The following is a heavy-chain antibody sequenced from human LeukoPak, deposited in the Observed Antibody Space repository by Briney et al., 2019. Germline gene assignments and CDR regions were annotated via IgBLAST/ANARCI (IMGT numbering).Heavy chain of an antibody. CDR3: ARQTMVRGVTDAFDI. V-gene: IGHV1-69*06. Sequence: ASVKVSCKASGGTFSSYAISWVRQAPGQGLEWMGGIIPIFGTANYAQKFQGRVTITADKSTSTAYMELSSLRSEDTAVYYCARQTMVRGVTDAFDIWGQGTMVTVSS. CDR2: IIPIFGTA. D-gene: IGHD3-10*01. CDR1: GGTFSSYA. J-gene: IGHJ3*02.